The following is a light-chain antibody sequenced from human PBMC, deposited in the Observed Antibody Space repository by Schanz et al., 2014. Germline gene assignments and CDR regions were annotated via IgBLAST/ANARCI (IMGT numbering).Light chain of an antibody. V-gene: IGKV1-5*01. CDR3: QQVNSFPVT. J-gene: IGKJ2*01. CDR2: DAS. CDR1: QSIGTW. Sequence: DMQMTQSPSTLSASVGDRVTITCRASQSIGTWLAWYQQKPGKAPNLLIYDASTLESGAPSRFSGSGSGTEFTLTISSLQPEDFATYYCQQVNSFPVTFGQGTKLEIK.